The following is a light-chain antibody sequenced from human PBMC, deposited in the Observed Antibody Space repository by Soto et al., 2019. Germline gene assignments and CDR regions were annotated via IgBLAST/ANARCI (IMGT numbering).Light chain of an antibody. CDR2: KAS. Sequence: DIQMTQSPSTLSASVGDRVTITCRASQSISSWLAWYQQKPGKAPKLLIYKASSLESGVPSRFSGRGSGTEFTLTISSLQPDDFATYYCQQYNSYPLFGGGTKVEIK. V-gene: IGKV1-5*03. CDR1: QSISSW. J-gene: IGKJ4*01. CDR3: QQYNSYPL.